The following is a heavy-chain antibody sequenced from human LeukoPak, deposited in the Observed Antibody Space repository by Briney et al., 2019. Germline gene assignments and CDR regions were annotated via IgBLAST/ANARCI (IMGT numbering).Heavy chain of an antibody. V-gene: IGHV1-69*05. Sequence: SVKVSCKASGGTFSSYAISWVRQAPGQGLEWMGRIIPIFGTANYAQKFQGRVTITTDESTSTAYMELSSLRSEDTAVYYCARDSWGYGDSPFDYWGQGTQVTVSS. CDR1: GGTFSSYA. CDR2: IIPIFGTA. CDR3: ARDSWGYGDSPFDY. J-gene: IGHJ4*02. D-gene: IGHD4-17*01.